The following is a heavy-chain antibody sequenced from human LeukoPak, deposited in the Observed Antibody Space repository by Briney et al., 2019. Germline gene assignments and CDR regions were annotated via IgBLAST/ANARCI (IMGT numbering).Heavy chain of an antibody. Sequence: SETLSLTCAVYGGSFSGFYWSWIRQPPGKGLEWIGEINHSGSTNYNPSLKSRVTISVDTSKNQFSLKLSSVTAADTAVYYCARGLTHEIVRGAFDIWGQGTMVTVSS. CDR1: GGSFSGFY. CDR2: INHSGST. D-gene: IGHD1-26*01. CDR3: ARGLTHEIVRGAFDI. J-gene: IGHJ3*02. V-gene: IGHV4-34*01.